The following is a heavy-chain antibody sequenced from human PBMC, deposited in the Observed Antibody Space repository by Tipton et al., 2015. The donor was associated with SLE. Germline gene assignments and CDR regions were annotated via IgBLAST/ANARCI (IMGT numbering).Heavy chain of an antibody. CDR2: LYSGGST. V-gene: IGHV3-53*05. CDR3: AREGVFLEAFDI. Sequence: SLRLSCVVSGFTVSSNYVTWVRQAPGKGLEWVSILYSGGSTDYADSVKGRFTISRDNSKNTVFLRMESLRPEDTAVYYCAREGVFLEAFDIWGQGTMVTVSS. CDR1: GFTVSSNY. D-gene: IGHD3-3*01. J-gene: IGHJ3*02.